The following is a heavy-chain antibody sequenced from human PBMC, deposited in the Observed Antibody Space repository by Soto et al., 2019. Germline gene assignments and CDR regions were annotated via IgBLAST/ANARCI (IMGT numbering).Heavy chain of an antibody. V-gene: IGHV6-1*01. CDR1: GDSVSINTAS. Sequence: SHPLSLTCXISGDSVSINTASWNWIRQSPSRGLEGLGRTYFRSKWYNEYAVSVKSGIIISRDTSNNRFSLQLNSVTPEDTAVHFRAKWDKPGPKTGYAFDPWGQGIMVTVSS. CDR3: AKWDKPGPKTGYAFDP. D-gene: IGHD5-12*01. J-gene: IGHJ5*02. CDR2: TYFRSKWYN.